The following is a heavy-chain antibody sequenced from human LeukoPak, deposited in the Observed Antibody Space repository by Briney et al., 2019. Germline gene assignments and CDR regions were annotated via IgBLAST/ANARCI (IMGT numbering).Heavy chain of an antibody. D-gene: IGHD3-10*01. CDR2: IYYSGST. CDR1: GGSISSGDYF. CDR3: ARDSGSSQYYYYGMDV. J-gene: IGHJ6*02. Sequence: PSETLSLTCTVSGGSISSGDYFWNWIRQPPGKGLEWIGYIYYSGSTYYNPSLKSRVTISVDTSKNQFSLKLSSVTAADTAVYYCARDSGSSQYYYYGMDVWGQGTTVTVSS. V-gene: IGHV4-30-4*01.